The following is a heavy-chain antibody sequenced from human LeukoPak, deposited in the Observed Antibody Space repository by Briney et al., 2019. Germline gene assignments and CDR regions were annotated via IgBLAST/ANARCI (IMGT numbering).Heavy chain of an antibody. CDR3: AREGYYYDSSGPDVRVDI. CDR1: GGSISSYY. J-gene: IGHJ3*02. Sequence: SETLSLTCTVSGGSISSYYWSWIRQPAGKGLEWIGRVYTSGSTNYNPSLKSRVTMSLDTSKNQFSLKLSSVTAADTAVYYCAREGYYYDSSGPDVRVDIWGQGTMVTVSS. CDR2: VYTSGST. V-gene: IGHV4-4*07. D-gene: IGHD3-22*01.